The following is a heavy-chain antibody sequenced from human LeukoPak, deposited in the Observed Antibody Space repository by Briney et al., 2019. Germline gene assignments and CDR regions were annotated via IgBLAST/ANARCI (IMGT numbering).Heavy chain of an antibody. Sequence: GGSLRLPCAASGFTFSSYGMHWVRQAPGKGLEWVAVISYDGSNKYSADSVKGRFTISRDTSKNTLYLQMNSLRAEDTAVYYCAKGSSNSRPYYFDYWGQGTLVTVSS. J-gene: IGHJ4*02. V-gene: IGHV3-30*18. CDR2: ISYDGSNK. D-gene: IGHD2-2*01. CDR1: GFTFSSYG. CDR3: AKGSSNSRPYYFDY.